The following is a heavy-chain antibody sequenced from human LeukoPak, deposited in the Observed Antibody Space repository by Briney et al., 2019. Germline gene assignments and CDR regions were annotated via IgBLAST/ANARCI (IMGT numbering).Heavy chain of an antibody. CDR2: ISGSGGGT. V-gene: IGHV3-23*01. J-gene: IGHJ4*02. D-gene: IGHD7-27*01. CDR1: GFTFSTYA. CDR3: AKDRRNWGSRVDY. Sequence: GGSLRLSCAASGFTFSTYAMSWVRQAPGKGLEWVSAISGSGGGTYYADSVKGRFTISRDNSKNTLYLQINSLRAEDTAIYYCAKDRRNWGSRVDYWGQGTLVTVSS.